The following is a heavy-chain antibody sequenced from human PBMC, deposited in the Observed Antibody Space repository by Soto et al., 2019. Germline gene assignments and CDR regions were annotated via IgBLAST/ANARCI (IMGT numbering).Heavy chain of an antibody. D-gene: IGHD6-13*01. V-gene: IGHV3-30-3*01. J-gene: IGHJ5*02. CDR1: GFTFSSYA. Sequence: LRLSCAASGFTFSSYAMHWVRQAPGKGLEWVAVISYDGSNNYYADSVKGRFTISRDNSKNTLYLQMNSLRAEDTAVYYCAKEYGSSCYYWFDPWSQGTLVPASS. CDR3: AKEYGSSCYYWFDP. CDR2: ISYDGSNN.